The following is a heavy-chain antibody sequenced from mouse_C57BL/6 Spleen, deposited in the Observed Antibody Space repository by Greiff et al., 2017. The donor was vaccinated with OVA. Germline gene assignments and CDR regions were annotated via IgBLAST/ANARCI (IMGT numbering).Heavy chain of an antibody. CDR1: GYTFTSYW. CDR3: ARSGAGTGYAVDY. J-gene: IGHJ4*01. Sequence: QVQLQQPGAELVKPGASVKLSCKASGYTFTSYWMQWVKQRPGQGLEWIGEIDPSDSYTNYNQKFKGKATLTVDTSSSTAYMQLRSLTSEDSAVDDCARSGAGTGYAVDYWGQGTSVTVSS. CDR2: IDPSDSYT. V-gene: IGHV1-50*01. D-gene: IGHD3-3*01.